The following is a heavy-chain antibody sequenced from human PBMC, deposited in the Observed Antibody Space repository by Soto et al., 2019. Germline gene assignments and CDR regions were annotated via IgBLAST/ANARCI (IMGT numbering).Heavy chain of an antibody. J-gene: IGHJ6*03. CDR2: ISNSGGTT. Sequence: EVQMLESGGGLVQPGGSLRLSCAASGVTFSSSAMNWVRQAPGKGLEWVSSISNSGGTTSYADSVKGRFTISRDNSKNTLYLQMNSLRAEDTAVYYCAKGSRGAYYYCMDVWGKGNTVTVSS. V-gene: IGHV3-23*01. CDR3: AKGSRGAYYYCMDV. CDR1: GVTFSSSA.